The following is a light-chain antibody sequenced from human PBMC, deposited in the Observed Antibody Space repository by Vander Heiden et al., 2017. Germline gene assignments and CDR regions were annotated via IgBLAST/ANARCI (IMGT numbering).Light chain of an antibody. CDR2: RDT. Sequence: SYALTPPLSVSVALGQTARITCGGNNIGSKNVHWYQQKPGQAPVLVIYRDTNRPSGIPERFSGSDSGNTATLTISRAQAGDEADYYCQVWDSSTFVVFGGGTKLTVL. CDR3: QVWDSSTFVV. V-gene: IGLV3-9*01. J-gene: IGLJ2*01. CDR1: NIGSKN.